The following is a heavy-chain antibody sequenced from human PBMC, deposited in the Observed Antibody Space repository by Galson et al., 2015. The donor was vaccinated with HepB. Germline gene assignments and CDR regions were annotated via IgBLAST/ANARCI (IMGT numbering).Heavy chain of an antibody. V-gene: IGHV1-46*01. CDR3: ARDSMGQPTHY. CDR1: GYTFTSYY. J-gene: IGHJ4*02. Sequence: SVKVSCRASGYTFTSYYMHWVRQAPGQGLEWMGIINPSGGSTSYAQKFQGRVTMTRDTSTSTVYMELSSLRSEDTAVYYCARDSMGQPTHYWGQGTLVTVSS. D-gene: IGHD2/OR15-2a*01. CDR2: INPSGGST.